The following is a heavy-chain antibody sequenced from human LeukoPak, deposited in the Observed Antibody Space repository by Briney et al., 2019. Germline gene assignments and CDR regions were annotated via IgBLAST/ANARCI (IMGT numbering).Heavy chain of an antibody. J-gene: IGHJ4*02. V-gene: IGHV3-33*01. CDR1: GFTFSSYG. CDR3: ARDAPIAAAGTALFDY. Sequence: PGGSLRLSCAASGFTFSSYGMHWVRQAPGKGLEWVAVISYDGSNKYYADSPKGRFTISRDNSKNTLYLQMNSLGAEDTAVYYCARDAPIAAAGTALFDYWGQGTLVTVSS. CDR2: ISYDGSNK. D-gene: IGHD6-13*01.